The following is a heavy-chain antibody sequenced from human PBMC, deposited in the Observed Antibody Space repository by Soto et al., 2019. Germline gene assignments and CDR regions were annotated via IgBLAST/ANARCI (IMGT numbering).Heavy chain of an antibody. Sequence: PSDILSLTRGVSRDSMTTHKWWPWVRQTPGRGLEWIGEIYDSGNTRYNPSLKSRVTISKDTSKNQLSLKLNSVTVADTAVYYCATCQLGEYYYAMDMWGQGTTVTVSS. V-gene: IGHV4-4*02. CDR1: RDSMTTHKW. D-gene: IGHD7-27*01. CDR3: ATCQLGEYYYAMDM. CDR2: IYDSGNT. J-gene: IGHJ6*01.